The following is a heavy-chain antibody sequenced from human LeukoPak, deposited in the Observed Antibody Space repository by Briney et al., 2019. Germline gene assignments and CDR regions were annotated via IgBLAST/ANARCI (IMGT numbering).Heavy chain of an antibody. CDR3: ARVAPSQWLLLPNYFDY. J-gene: IGHJ4*02. V-gene: IGHV4-59*01. CDR1: GGSIRSYY. D-gene: IGHD3-22*01. Sequence: SETLSLTCTVSGGSIRSYYWSWIRQPPGKGLEWIGYIYYTGSTKYNSSLKSRVTISVDTSKNQFALKLSSVTAADTAVYYCARVAPSQWLLLPNYFDYWGQETLVTVSP. CDR2: IYYTGST.